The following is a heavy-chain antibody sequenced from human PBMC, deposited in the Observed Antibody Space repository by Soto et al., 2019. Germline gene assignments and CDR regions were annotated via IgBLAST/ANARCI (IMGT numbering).Heavy chain of an antibody. CDR1: GFTFSSYG. D-gene: IGHD6-19*01. V-gene: IGHV3-30*18. J-gene: IGHJ1*01. Sequence: QVQLVESGGGVVQPGRSLRLSCAASGFTFSSYGMHWVRQAPGKGLEWVAVISYDGSNKYYADSVKGRFTISRDNSKNTLYLQMNSLRAEDTAVYYCAKGTLYSSGCVQHWGQGTLVTVSS. CDR3: AKGTLYSSGCVQH. CDR2: ISYDGSNK.